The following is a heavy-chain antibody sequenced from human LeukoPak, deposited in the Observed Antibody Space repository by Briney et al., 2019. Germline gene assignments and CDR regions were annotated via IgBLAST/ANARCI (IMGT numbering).Heavy chain of an antibody. D-gene: IGHD3-22*01. J-gene: IGHJ4*02. Sequence: SETLSLTCAVYGGSFSGYYWSWIRQPPGKGLEWIGEINHSGSTNYNPSLKSRVTISVDTSKNQFSLKLSSVTAADTAVYYCARSSLYYYDSSGYPLDYWGQGTLVTVSS. V-gene: IGHV4-34*01. CDR3: ARSSLYYYDSSGYPLDY. CDR2: INHSGST. CDR1: GGSFSGYY.